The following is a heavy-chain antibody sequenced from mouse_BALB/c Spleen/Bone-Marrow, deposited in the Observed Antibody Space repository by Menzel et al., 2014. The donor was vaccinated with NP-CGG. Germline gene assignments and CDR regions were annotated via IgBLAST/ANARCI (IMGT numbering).Heavy chain of an antibody. J-gene: IGHJ2*01. Sequence: VQLQQSGAELVRHVSSVKISCKPSGYVFSTYWINWVKQRPGQGLEWIGQFYPGDGDTDFNGKFKDKATLTADESSNPAYMHLSRLTSEDSAVYFCARGGISVDYWGQGNTLTVSS. CDR1: GYVFSTYW. V-gene: IGHV1-80*01. CDR2: FYPGDGDT. CDR3: ARGGISVDY.